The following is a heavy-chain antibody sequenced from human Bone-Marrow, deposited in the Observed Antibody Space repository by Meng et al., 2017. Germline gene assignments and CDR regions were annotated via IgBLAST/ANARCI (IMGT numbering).Heavy chain of an antibody. V-gene: IGHV1-2*06. CDR3: ARSPRGQVAAEEGGMDV. J-gene: IGHJ6*02. CDR1: GYTFSGYY. Sequence: QVQLVQSGAEVKKPGASIKVSCTAPGYTFSGYYIHWVRQAPGQGLEWMGRVNPNRGARNYAQKFQDRVTMTRDTSTNTAYMELSSLRLDESAVYYCARSPRGQVAAEEGGMDVWGQGTTVTVSS. CDR2: VNPNRGAR. D-gene: IGHD6-13*01.